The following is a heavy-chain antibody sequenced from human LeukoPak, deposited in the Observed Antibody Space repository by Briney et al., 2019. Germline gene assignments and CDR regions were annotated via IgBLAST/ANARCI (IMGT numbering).Heavy chain of an antibody. D-gene: IGHD4-23*01. V-gene: IGHV4-39*01. Sequence: AETLSLTCTVSGGSISSTGSFWGWIRQPPGKGLEWIGSIYSGGITYYNPSLKSRVTISEDTSKNQFSLKLSSVTAADTAVYYCARIPTYGGNSVFDYWGQGTLVTVSS. CDR1: GGSISSTGSF. CDR3: ARIPTYGGNSVFDY. J-gene: IGHJ4*02. CDR2: IYSGGIT.